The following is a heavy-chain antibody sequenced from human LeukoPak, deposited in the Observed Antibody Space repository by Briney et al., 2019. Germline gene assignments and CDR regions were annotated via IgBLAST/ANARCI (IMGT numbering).Heavy chain of an antibody. CDR2: ISAYNANT. CDR3: ASGGVEGATFPIDY. Sequence: ASVKVSCKASRYTFTSYGMSWVRQARGQGREWMAWISAYNANTNYAQKLQGRHTMTTDTSTSPAYMELRSLRSDPTAVYYCASGGVEGATFPIDYWGQGTLVTVSS. V-gene: IGHV1-18*01. J-gene: IGHJ4*02. D-gene: IGHD1-26*01. CDR1: RYTFTSYG.